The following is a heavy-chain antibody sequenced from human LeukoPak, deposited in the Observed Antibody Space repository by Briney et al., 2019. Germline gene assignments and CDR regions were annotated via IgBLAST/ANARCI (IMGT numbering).Heavy chain of an antibody. CDR2: IYPGDSGT. CDR1: GYIFTSYW. D-gene: IGHD1-26*01. V-gene: IGHV5-51*01. CDR3: ARRGTGRALDY. Sequence: GESLKISRKGSGYIFTSYWIGWVRQMPGKGLEWMGIIYPGDSGTRYSPSFQGQVTISADKSITTAYLQWTSLKASDTAMYYCARRGTGRALDYWGQGTLVTVPS. J-gene: IGHJ4*02.